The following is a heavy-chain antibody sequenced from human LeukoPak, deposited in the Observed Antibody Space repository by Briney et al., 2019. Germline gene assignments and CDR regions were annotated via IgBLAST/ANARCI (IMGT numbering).Heavy chain of an antibody. Sequence: KTSETLSLTCAVSGGSISSSDWWSWVRQPPGRRLEAIGYIYRSEHTNYNPSLKSRVTMSLDKSKTQFSLKLSYVTAADTAVYYCARDPHCSSTNCPFDYWGQGTLVIVSS. V-gene: IGHV4-4*02. CDR1: GGSISSSDW. J-gene: IGHJ4*02. CDR3: ARDPHCSSTNCPFDY. D-gene: IGHD2-2*01. CDR2: IYRSEHT.